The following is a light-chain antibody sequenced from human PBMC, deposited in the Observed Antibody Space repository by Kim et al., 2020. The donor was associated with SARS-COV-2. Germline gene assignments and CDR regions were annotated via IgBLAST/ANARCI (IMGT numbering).Light chain of an antibody. CDR3: QQRSNWPLT. V-gene: IGKV3-11*01. J-gene: IGKJ4*01. Sequence: LSPGERVTLSCRASQSISSYLAWYQQRPGQAPRLLIYSASTRATGIPARFSGSGSGTDLTLTISSLEPEDFAVYYCQQRSNWPLTFGGGTKVDIK. CDR2: SAS. CDR1: QSISSY.